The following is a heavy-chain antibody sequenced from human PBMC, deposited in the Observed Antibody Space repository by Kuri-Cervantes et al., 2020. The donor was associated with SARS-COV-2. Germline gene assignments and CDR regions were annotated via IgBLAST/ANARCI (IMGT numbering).Heavy chain of an antibody. J-gene: IGHJ4*02. V-gene: IGHV4-34*01. CDR1: TRSLSGHS. CDR3: AAQGGHQLTFIDY. Sequence: SETLSLTCAVYTRSLSGHSWSWIRQSPGKGLEWIGEIHYRGSTNYNPSLKSRVSISLDTSKNQFSLKLSSLTAADTAVYYCAAQGGHQLTFIDYWGQGTLVTGYS. D-gene: IGHD2/OR15-2a*01. CDR2: IHYRGST.